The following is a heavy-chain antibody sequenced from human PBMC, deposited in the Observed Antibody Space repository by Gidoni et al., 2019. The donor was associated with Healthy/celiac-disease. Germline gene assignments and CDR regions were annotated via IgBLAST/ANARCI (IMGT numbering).Heavy chain of an antibody. V-gene: IGHV4-34*01. CDR3: ARALGYCSGGSCYSAYFQH. J-gene: IGHJ1*01. Sequence: QVQLQPWGAGLLKPSETLSLTCAVYGGSFSGSSWSWIRQPTGKGLEWIGESNHSGSTNYNPSLKSRVTISVDTSKNQFSLKLSSVTAADTAVYYCARALGYCSGGSCYSAYFQHWGQGTLVTVSS. D-gene: IGHD2-15*01. CDR1: GGSFSGSS. CDR2: SNHSGST.